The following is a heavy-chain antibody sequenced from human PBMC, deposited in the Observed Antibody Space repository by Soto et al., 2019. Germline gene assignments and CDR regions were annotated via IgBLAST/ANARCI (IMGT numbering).Heavy chain of an antibody. CDR3: AREGRVTIFGVVMGGMDV. D-gene: IGHD3-3*01. V-gene: IGHV3-7*01. J-gene: IGHJ6*02. CDR1: GFTFSSYW. CDR2: IKQDGSEK. Sequence: SLRLSCAASGFTFSSYWMSWVRQAPGKGLEWVANIKQDGSEKYYVDSVKGRFTISRDNVKNSLYLQMNSLRAEDTAVYYCAREGRVTIFGVVMGGMDVWGQGTTVTVSS.